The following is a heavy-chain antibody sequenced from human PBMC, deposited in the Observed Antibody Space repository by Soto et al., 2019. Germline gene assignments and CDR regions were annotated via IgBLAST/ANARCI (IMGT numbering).Heavy chain of an antibody. J-gene: IGHJ3*02. V-gene: IGHV1-3*01. CDR3: AGSIVVVPAAITESDAFDI. CDR1: GYTFTSYA. Sequence: ASVKVSCKASGYTFTSYAMRWVRQAPGQMLEWMGWINAGNGNTKYSQKFQGRVTITRDTSASTAYMELSSLRSEDTAVYYCAGSIVVVPAAITESDAFDIWGQGTMVTVSS. CDR2: INAGNGNT. D-gene: IGHD2-2*02.